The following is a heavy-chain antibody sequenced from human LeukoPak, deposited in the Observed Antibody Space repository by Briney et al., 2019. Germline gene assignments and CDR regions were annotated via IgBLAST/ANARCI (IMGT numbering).Heavy chain of an antibody. J-gene: IGHJ4*02. D-gene: IGHD3-22*01. Sequence: GGSLRLSCAASGFTVSSNYMTWVRQAPGKGLDWVSAIYSGRTTYYAGSVKGRFTISRDNSKNTLYLQMNSLRAEDTALYYCARVVRDSSGYLDYWGQGTLVTVSS. V-gene: IGHV3-66*01. CDR1: GFTVSSNY. CDR3: ARVVRDSSGYLDY. CDR2: IYSGRTT.